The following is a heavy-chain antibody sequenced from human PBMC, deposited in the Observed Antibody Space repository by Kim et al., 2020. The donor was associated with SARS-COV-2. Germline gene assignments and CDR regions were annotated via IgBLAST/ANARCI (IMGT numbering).Heavy chain of an antibody. J-gene: IGHJ3*02. Sequence: GGSLRLSCAASGFTFSSYAMSWVRQAPGKGLEWVSAISGSGGSTYYADSVKGRFTISRDNSKNTLYLQMNSLRAEDTAVYYCAKDIWSGYPPGEGLDIWGQGTMVTVSS. CDR3: AKDIWSGYPPGEGLDI. CDR2: ISGSGGST. CDR1: GFTFSSYA. D-gene: IGHD3-3*01. V-gene: IGHV3-23*01.